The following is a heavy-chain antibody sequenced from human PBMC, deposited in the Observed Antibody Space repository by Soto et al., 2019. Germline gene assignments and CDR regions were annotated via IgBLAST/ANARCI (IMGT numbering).Heavy chain of an antibody. CDR2: IYYSGST. V-gene: IGHV4-39*01. CDR3: ARGSYYYDSSGYGGAFDI. D-gene: IGHD3-22*01. Sequence: SETLSLTCTVSCGSISSSSYYWGWIRQPPGKGLEWIGSIYYSGSTYYNPSLKSRVTISVDTSKNQFSLKLSSVTAADTAVYYCARGSYYYDSSGYGGAFDIWGQGTMVTVSS. J-gene: IGHJ3*02. CDR1: CGSISSSSYY.